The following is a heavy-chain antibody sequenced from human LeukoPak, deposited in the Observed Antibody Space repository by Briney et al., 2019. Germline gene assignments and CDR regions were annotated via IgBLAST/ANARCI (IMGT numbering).Heavy chain of an antibody. CDR2: IYYSGST. CDR3: ARLFHDYGDPEYFQH. J-gene: IGHJ1*01. V-gene: IGHV4-61*05. Sequence: SETLSLTCTVSGGSISSSSYYWSWIRQPPGKGLEWIGYIYYSGSTNYNPSLKSRVTISVDTSKNQFSLKLSSVTAADTAVYYCARLFHDYGDPEYFQHWGQGTLVTVSS. D-gene: IGHD4-17*01. CDR1: GGSISSSSYY.